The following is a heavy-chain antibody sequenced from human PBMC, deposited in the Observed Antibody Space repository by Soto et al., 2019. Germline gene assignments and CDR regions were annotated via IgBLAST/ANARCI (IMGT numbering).Heavy chain of an antibody. CDR3: ARGLDY. Sequence: QVQLVESGGGVVQPGRSLRLSCAASGFTFSSYAMHWVRQAPGKGLAWVAVISFDGSNKYYADSVKGRFTISRDNSKNTLYLQLNSLRPEDTAVYYCARGLDYWGQGPLVTVPS. V-gene: IGHV3-30-3*01. CDR2: ISFDGSNK. J-gene: IGHJ4*02. CDR1: GFTFSSYA.